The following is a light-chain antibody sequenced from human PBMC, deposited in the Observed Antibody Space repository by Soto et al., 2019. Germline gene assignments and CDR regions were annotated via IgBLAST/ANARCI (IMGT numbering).Light chain of an antibody. CDR1: SSDVGGYNF. Sequence: QSALTQPASVSGSPGQSIAISCTGTSSDVGGYNFVSWYQQHPGKAPKLMIYDVSSRPSGVSDRFSGSKSGNTASLTISGLQAEDQSDYYCTSYTSSSTLVFGGGTKVTLL. CDR2: DVS. J-gene: IGLJ2*01. V-gene: IGLV2-14*03. CDR3: TSYTSSSTLV.